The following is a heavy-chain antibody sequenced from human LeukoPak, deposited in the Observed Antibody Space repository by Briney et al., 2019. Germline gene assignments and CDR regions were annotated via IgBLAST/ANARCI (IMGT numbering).Heavy chain of an antibody. CDR1: GFTVSTNY. CDR2: IYNSGIT. V-gene: IGHV3-66*01. CDR3: ARGAAGYYYGMDV. J-gene: IGHJ6*02. Sequence: GGTLRLSCAASGFTVSTNYMTWVRQAPGRGLEWVSIIYNSGITYYGDSVKGRFTISRDISRNTVYLQMNNLRVDDTAVYYCARGAAGYYYGMDVWGQGTTVTVSS. D-gene: IGHD6-25*01.